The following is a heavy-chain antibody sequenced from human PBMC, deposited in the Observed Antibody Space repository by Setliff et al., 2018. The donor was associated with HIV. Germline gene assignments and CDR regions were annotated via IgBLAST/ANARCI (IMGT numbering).Heavy chain of an antibody. Sequence: SLRLSCVASGFTFSSSCMDWFRQAPGKGLEWVSSISYGSTYIYQSDSVRGRFTISRDDAKKSLYLQMNSLGAEDMAVYYCARLRLFSSALDYWGQGTLVTVSS. J-gene: IGHJ4*02. CDR3: ARLRLFSSALDY. CDR2: ISYGSTYI. CDR1: GFTFSSSC. D-gene: IGHD2-2*01. V-gene: IGHV3-21*01.